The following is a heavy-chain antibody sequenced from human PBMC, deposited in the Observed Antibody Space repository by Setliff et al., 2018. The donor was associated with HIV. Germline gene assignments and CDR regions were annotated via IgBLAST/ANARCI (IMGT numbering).Heavy chain of an antibody. D-gene: IGHD3-10*01. J-gene: IGHJ6*03. CDR3: ARAAGGSGSYNRHYYYYYYMDV. Sequence: SETLSLTCTVSGDSIGGNYWTWIRQPAGKGLEWIGRIYTSGNTNYNPSLKSRVTMSVDTSKNQFSLNLSSVTAADTAVYYCARAAGGSGSYNRHYYYYYYMDVWGRGTTVTVSS. V-gene: IGHV4-4*07. CDR2: IYTSGNT. CDR1: GDSIGGNY.